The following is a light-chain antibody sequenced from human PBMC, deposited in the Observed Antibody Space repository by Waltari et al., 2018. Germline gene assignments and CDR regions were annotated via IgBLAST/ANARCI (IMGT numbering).Light chain of an antibody. CDR1: ELGDKY. CDR3: QAWDSNTVV. CDR2: QDK. Sequence: SYELTQPPSVSVSPGQTASITCSGDELGDKYVCWYQQKPGQSPVVVIYQDKKRPSGIPERFAGSYAGNTATLTISETQAMDEADYYCQAWDSNTVVFGGGTKVTVL. J-gene: IGLJ2*01. V-gene: IGLV3-1*01.